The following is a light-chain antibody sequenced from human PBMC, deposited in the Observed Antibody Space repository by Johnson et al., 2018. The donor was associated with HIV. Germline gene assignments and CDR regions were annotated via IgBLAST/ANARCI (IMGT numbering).Light chain of an antibody. Sequence: QSVLTQPPSVSAAPGQKVTISCSGSSSNIGNNYVSWYQQLPGTAPTLLIYDNNKRPSGIPDRFSGSKSGTSVTLAITGLQTGDEADYYCGTWDTSLSVYVFGTWTKVTVL. CDR1: SSNIGNNY. V-gene: IGLV1-51*01. J-gene: IGLJ1*01. CDR3: GTWDTSLSVYV. CDR2: DNN.